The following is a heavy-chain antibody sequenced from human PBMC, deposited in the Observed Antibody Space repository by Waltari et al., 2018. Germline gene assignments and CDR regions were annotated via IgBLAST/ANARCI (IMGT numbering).Heavy chain of an antibody. CDR3: ARDVVVVVAATRGYFDL. J-gene: IGHJ2*01. D-gene: IGHD2-15*01. CDR2: IYHSGST. Sequence: QVQLQESGPGLVKPSGTLSLTCAVSGGSISSRNWWSWVRQPPGKGLEWIGEIYHSGSTNYNPSLKSRVTISVDKYKNQFSLKLSSGTAADTAVYYCARDVVVVVAATRGYFDLWGRGTLVTVSS. CDR1: GGSISSRNW. V-gene: IGHV4-4*02.